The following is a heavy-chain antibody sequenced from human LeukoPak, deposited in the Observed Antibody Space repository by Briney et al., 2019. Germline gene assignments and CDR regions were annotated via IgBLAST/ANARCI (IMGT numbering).Heavy chain of an antibody. Sequence: GGSLRLSCAASGFTSSSYAMGWVRQAPGKGLEGVSAISGSGGSTYYADSVKGRFTISRDNSKNTLYLQMNSLRAEDTAVYYCAKDHPPAVAGHRDIDYWGQGTLVTVSS. CDR1: GFTSSSYA. D-gene: IGHD6-19*01. V-gene: IGHV3-23*01. J-gene: IGHJ4*02. CDR3: AKDHPPAVAGHRDIDY. CDR2: ISGSGGST.